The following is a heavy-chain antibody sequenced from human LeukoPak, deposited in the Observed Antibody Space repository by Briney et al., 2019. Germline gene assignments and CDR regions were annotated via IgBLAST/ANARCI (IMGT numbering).Heavy chain of an antibody. CDR2: IKQDGSEK. V-gene: IGHV3-7*04. D-gene: IGHD6-6*01. Sequence: GGSLRLSCAASGFTFSSYWMSWVRQAPGKGLEWVANIKQDGSEKYYVDSVKGRFTISRDNAKNSLYQQMNSLRAEDTAVYYCARGSIAARPYYFDYWGQGTLVTVSS. J-gene: IGHJ4*02. CDR1: GFTFSSYW. CDR3: ARGSIAARPYYFDY.